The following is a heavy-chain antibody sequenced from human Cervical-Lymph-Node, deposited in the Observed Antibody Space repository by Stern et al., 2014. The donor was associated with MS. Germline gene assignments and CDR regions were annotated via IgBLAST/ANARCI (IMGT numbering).Heavy chain of an antibody. J-gene: IGHJ4*02. CDR3: TRVFGGFADY. V-gene: IGHV4-59*07. D-gene: IGHD3-10*02. CDR1: GDSISSYF. Sequence: VQLVESGPGLVKPSDTLSLICTVTGDSISSYFLGWIRQPPGKGLEWIGNVHYRGSTNYNPSLKSRVAISFDTSKTQFSLSLTSVTAADTAVYFCTRVFGGFADYWGQGTLVTVSS. CDR2: VHYRGST.